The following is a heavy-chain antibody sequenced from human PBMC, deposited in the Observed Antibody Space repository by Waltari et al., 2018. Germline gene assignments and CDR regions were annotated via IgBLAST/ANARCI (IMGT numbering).Heavy chain of an antibody. CDR2: IYSTGSTI. CDR3: ARGYRKAFDI. D-gene: IGHD5-12*01. J-gene: IGHJ3*02. CDR1: GFTFSDFS. Sequence: EVQLVESGGGLVQPGGSLRLSCAASGFTFSDFSMTWVRQAPGKGLEWVSYIYSTGSTIYYADSVKGRFTISRDNAQNSLYLQMNSLRADDTAVYYCARGYRKAFDIWGQGTMVTVSS. V-gene: IGHV3-48*04.